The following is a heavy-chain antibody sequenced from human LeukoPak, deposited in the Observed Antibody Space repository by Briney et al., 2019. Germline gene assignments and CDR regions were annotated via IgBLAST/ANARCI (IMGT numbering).Heavy chain of an antibody. CDR1: GFTFSSYG. CDR3: AKDSRMVRGPTGLGCFDY. J-gene: IGHJ4*02. D-gene: IGHD3-10*01. Sequence: GGFLRLSCAASGFTFSSYGMHWVRQAPGKGLEWVAVISYDGSNKYYADSVKGRFTISRDNSKNTLYLQMNSLRAEDTAVYYCAKDSRMVRGPTGLGCFDYWGQGTLVTVSS. CDR2: ISYDGSNK. V-gene: IGHV3-30*18.